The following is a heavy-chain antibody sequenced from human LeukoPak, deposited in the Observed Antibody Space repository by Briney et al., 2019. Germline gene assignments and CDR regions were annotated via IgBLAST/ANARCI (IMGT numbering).Heavy chain of an antibody. CDR1: GYTFTGYY. J-gene: IGHJ4*02. D-gene: IGHD3/OR15-3a*01. CDR3: ARDRGYRGYVGWTGGIYYFDY. V-gene: IGHV1-2*02. Sequence: ASVKVSCKASGYTFTGYYMHWVRQAPGQGLEWMGWINPNSGGTNYAQKFQGRVTMTRDTSISTAYMELSRLRSDDTAVYYCARDRGYRGYVGWTGGIYYFDYWGQGTLVTVSS. CDR2: INPNSGGT.